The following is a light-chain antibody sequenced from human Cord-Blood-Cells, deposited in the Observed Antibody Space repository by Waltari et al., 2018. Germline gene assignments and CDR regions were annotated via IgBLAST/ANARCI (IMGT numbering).Light chain of an antibody. V-gene: IGLV1-47*01. CDR3: SAWDDSLSGYV. CDR1: SSNIGSNY. Sequence: QSVLTQPPSASGTPGQRVTISCSGSSSNIGSNYVYWYQQLPGTAPKPLIYRNNPRPSGVPDRFSGSKSGTSASLAISGLRSEDEADYYCSAWDDSLSGYVCGTGTKVTFL. CDR2: RNN. J-gene: IGLJ1*01.